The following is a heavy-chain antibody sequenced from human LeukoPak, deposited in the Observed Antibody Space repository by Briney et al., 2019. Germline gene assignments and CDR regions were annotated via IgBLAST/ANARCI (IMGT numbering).Heavy chain of an antibody. Sequence: GGSLRLSCAASGFTFSSYAMSWVRQAPGKGLEWVSAISGSGGSTYYADSVKGRFTISRDNSKDTLYLQMNSLRVEDTAVYYCARDPRNVGLAPWGQGTLVTVSS. CDR2: ISGSGGST. J-gene: IGHJ5*02. V-gene: IGHV3-23*01. D-gene: IGHD2-15*01. CDR3: ARDPRNVGLAP. CDR1: GFTFSSYA.